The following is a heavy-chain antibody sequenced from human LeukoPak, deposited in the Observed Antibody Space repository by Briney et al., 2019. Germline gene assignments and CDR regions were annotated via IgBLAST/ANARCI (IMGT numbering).Heavy chain of an antibody. CDR1: GFTFSSYA. D-gene: IGHD6-13*01. Sequence: PGGSLRLSCAASGFTFSSYAMSWVRQAPGKGLEWVSAISGSGGSTYYADSVKGRFTISRDNSKNTLYLQMSCLRAEDTAVYYCAKISQQLVLVFYFVYWGQGTLVTVSS. J-gene: IGHJ4*02. V-gene: IGHV3-23*01. CDR3: AKISQQLVLVFYFVY. CDR2: ISGSGGST.